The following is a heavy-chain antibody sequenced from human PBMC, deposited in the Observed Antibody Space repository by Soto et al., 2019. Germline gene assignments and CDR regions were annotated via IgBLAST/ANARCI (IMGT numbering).Heavy chain of an antibody. Sequence: SVKVSCKASGCTFSSYAISWVRQAPGQGLEWMGGIIPIFGTANYAQKFQGRVTITADKSTSTAYMELSSLRSEDTAVYYCARVVPAAMENWFDPWGQGTLVTVSS. CDR3: ARVVPAAMENWFDP. V-gene: IGHV1-69*06. J-gene: IGHJ5*02. CDR1: GCTFSSYA. D-gene: IGHD2-2*01. CDR2: IIPIFGTA.